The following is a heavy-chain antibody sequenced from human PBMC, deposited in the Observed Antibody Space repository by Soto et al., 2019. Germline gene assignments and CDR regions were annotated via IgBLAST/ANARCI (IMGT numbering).Heavy chain of an antibody. J-gene: IGHJ4*02. CDR3: GNGLENHYNYDY. V-gene: IGHV3-23*01. Sequence: GGALRLSCAASGFTLSNHVMSWVRPAPGKGPEWVSALNSRGDSTYYAGSVRGRFTISRDNSKSTLYLQMNSLRAEDTAVYYCGNGLENHYNYDYWGQGTLVTVSS. D-gene: IGHD3-16*01. CDR1: GFTLSNHV. CDR2: LNSRGDST.